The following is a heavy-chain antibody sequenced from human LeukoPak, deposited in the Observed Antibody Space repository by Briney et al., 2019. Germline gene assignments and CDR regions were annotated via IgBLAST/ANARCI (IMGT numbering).Heavy chain of an antibody. Sequence: SETLSLTCTVSGGSISSGGYYWSWIRQHPGKGLEWIGYIYYSGSTYYNPSLESRVTISVDTSKNQFSLKLSSVTAADTAVYYCARAPLLTGYPRDAFDIWGQGTMVTVSS. V-gene: IGHV4-31*03. J-gene: IGHJ3*02. CDR1: GGSISSGGYY. D-gene: IGHD3-9*01. CDR2: IYYSGST. CDR3: ARAPLLTGYPRDAFDI.